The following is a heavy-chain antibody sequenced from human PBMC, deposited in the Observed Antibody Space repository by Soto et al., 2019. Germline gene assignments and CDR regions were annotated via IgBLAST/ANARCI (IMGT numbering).Heavy chain of an antibody. CDR3: ARLPAAGTILFDY. Sequence: LRLSCAASGFTFSDYYMSWIRQAPGKGLEWVSYISSSSSYTNYADSVKGRFTISRDNAKNSLYLQMNSLRAEDTAVYYCARLPAAGTILFDYWGQGTLVTVSS. D-gene: IGHD6-13*01. CDR2: ISSSSSYT. CDR1: GFTFSDYY. J-gene: IGHJ4*02. V-gene: IGHV3-11*06.